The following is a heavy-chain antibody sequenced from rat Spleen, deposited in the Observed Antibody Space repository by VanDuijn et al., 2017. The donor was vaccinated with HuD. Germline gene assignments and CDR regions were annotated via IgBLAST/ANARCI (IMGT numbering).Heavy chain of an antibody. CDR2: ISTGGTNT. V-gene: IGHV5S13*01. CDR1: GFTFSDYG. D-gene: IGHD4-1*01. Sequence: EVQLVESGGGLVQPGRSLKLSCAASGFTFSDYGMAWVRQAPTKGLEWIASISTGGTNTYYRGSVKGRFTISRDNAKNTLYLEMNSLRSEDTAMYYCAACGPSHYFDYWGQGVLVTVPS. J-gene: IGHJ2*01. CDR3: AACGPSHYFDY.